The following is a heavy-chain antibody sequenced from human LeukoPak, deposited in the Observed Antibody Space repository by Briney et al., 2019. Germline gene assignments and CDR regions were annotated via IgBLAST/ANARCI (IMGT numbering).Heavy chain of an antibody. CDR1: GVTFSSYW. V-gene: IGHV3-7*01. J-gene: IGHJ4*02. Sequence: QSGVSLRLSCAASGVTFSSYWMSWVRQAPGKGLEWVANIKQDGSEKYYVDSVKGRFTISRDNAKNSLYLQMNSLRAEDTAAYYCARDLGYSYEGYFDYWGQGTLVTVSS. D-gene: IGHD5-18*01. CDR2: IKQDGSEK. CDR3: ARDLGYSYEGYFDY.